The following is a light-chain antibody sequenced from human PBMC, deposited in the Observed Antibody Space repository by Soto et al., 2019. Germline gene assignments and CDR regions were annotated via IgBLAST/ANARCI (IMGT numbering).Light chain of an antibody. CDR3: QQYNSYQWT. V-gene: IGKV1-5*01. Sequence: DIQMTQSPSTLSASVGDRVTITCRASQSISSWLAWYQQKPGKAPKLLIYDASSLESGVPSRFSGSGSGTEFTLTISSLQPDDLATYYCQQYNSYQWTFGQGTKVEIK. CDR2: DAS. J-gene: IGKJ1*01. CDR1: QSISSW.